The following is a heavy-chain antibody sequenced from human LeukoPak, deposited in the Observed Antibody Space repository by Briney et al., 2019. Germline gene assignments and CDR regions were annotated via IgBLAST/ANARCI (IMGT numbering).Heavy chain of an antibody. CDR2: ISAYNGNT. D-gene: IGHD3-10*01. J-gene: IGHJ4*02. CDR1: GYTFTSYG. CDR3: AREENYYGSGSYYY. Sequence: ASVKVSCKAFGYTFTSYGISWVRQAPGQGLEWMGWISAYNGNTNYAQKLQGRVTMTTDTSTTTAYMELRSLRSDDTAVYCCAREENYYGSGSYYYWGQGTLVTVSS. V-gene: IGHV1-18*01.